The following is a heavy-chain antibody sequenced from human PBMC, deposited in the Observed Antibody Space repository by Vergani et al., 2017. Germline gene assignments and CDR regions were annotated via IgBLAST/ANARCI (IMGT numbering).Heavy chain of an antibody. CDR1: GGTFSSYA. CDR3: ARDIGYSSSCFLGVGY. CDR2: IIPILGIA. J-gene: IGHJ4*02. Sequence: QVQLVQSGAEVKKPGSSVKVSCKASGGTFSSYAISWVRQAPGQGLEWMGRIIPILGIANYAQKFQGRVTITADKSTSTAYMELSSLRSEDTAVYYCARDIGYSSSCFLGVGYWGQGTLVTVSS. V-gene: IGHV1-69*04. D-gene: IGHD6-13*01.